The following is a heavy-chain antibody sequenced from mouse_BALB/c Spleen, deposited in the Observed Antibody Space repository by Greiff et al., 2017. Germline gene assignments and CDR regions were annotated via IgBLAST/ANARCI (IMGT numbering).Heavy chain of an antibody. CDR1: GFTFSSFG. V-gene: IGHV5-17*02. CDR2: ISSGNSTI. J-gene: IGHJ2*01. D-gene: IGHD2-4*01. Sequence: EVQLVASGGGLVQPGGSRKLSCAASGFTFSSFGMHWVRQAPEKGLEWVAYISSGNSTIYYADTVKGRFTISRDNPKNTLFLQMTSLRSEDTAMYYCARRGITDYFDYWGQGTTLTVSS. CDR3: ARRGITDYFDY.